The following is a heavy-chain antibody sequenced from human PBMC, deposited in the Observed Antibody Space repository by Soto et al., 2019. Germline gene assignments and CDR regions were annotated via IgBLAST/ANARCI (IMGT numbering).Heavy chain of an antibody. CDR2: IRSKAYGGTT. Sequence: GGSLRLSCIASGFTFGDYAMSWFRQAPGKGLEWVGFIRSKAYGGTTEYAASVKGRFTISRDDSKSIAYLQMNSLKTEDTAVYYCTRPAATPYYYYGMDVWGQGTTVTVSS. J-gene: IGHJ6*02. D-gene: IGHD2-2*01. V-gene: IGHV3-49*03. CDR1: GFTFGDYA. CDR3: TRPAATPYYYYGMDV.